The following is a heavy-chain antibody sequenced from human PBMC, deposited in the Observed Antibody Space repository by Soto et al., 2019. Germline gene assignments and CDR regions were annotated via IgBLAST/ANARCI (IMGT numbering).Heavy chain of an antibody. D-gene: IGHD6-13*01. V-gene: IGHV3-33*01. J-gene: IGHJ4*02. CDR2: IWFDRSNK. Sequence: QVQLVESGGGVVQPGRSLRLSCAASGFTFSSYGMHWVRQPPGKGLEWVADIWFDRSNKHYADSVKGRFTISRDNSKNTLYLQMNSLRAEDTAVYYCAHSSSWYYFDYWGQGTLVTVSS. CDR3: AHSSSWYYFDY. CDR1: GFTFSSYG.